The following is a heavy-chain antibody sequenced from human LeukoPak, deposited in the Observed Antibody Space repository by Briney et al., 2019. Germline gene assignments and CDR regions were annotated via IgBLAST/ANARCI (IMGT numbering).Heavy chain of an antibody. CDR1: GFTFSTYW. CDR2: IKQDGSQK. Sequence: GGSLRLSCEASGFTFSTYWMKWVRQARGKGMEWVANIKQDGSQKYYVDSVKGRFIISRDNAKNSLYLQMNSVRAEDTAVYYCAREGTFGDYRASGDHWGQGALVTVSS. CDR3: AREGTFGDYRASGDH. J-gene: IGHJ4*02. V-gene: IGHV3-7*03. D-gene: IGHD2-21*02.